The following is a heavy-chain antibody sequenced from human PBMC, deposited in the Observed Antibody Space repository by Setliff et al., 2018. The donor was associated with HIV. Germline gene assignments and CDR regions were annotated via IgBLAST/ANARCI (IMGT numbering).Heavy chain of an antibody. Sequence: GGSLRLSCAASGLTGLTFSNYAMNWVRQAPGKGLEWVANIKQDGSEKYYVDSVKGRFTISRDNAKNSLYLQMNSLRAEDTAVYYCARARLGVKLGIRGYYFDYWGQGTLVTVSS. CDR1: GLTGLTFSNYA. J-gene: IGHJ4*02. D-gene: IGHD7-27*01. CDR2: IKQDGSEK. V-gene: IGHV3-7*03. CDR3: ARARLGVKLGIRGYYFDY.